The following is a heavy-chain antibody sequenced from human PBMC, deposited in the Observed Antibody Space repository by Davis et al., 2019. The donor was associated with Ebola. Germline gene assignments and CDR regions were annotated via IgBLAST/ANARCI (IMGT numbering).Heavy chain of an antibody. J-gene: IGHJ4*02. CDR2: IQYDGTTR. D-gene: IGHD5-24*01. Sequence: GESLKISCAASGSSFSSHGMHWVRQAPGKGLEWVAFIQYDGTTRYCTDYVKGRFSISRDDSKSTVYLQMNSLRDEDTAVYYCAREIGWLQLGLDYWGQGTLVTVSS. CDR1: GSSFSSHG. CDR3: AREIGWLQLGLDY. V-gene: IGHV3-30*12.